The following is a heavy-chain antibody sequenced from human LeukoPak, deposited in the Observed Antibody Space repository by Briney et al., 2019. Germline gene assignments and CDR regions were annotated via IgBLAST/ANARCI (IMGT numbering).Heavy chain of an antibody. V-gene: IGHV3-30*04. Sequence: GGSLRLSCAASGFTFSSYAMHWVRQAPGKGLEWVAVISYDGSNKYYADSVKGRFTISRDNSKNTLYLQMNSLGAEDTAVYYCARDPGRRMATTPAFDIWGQGTMVTVSS. CDR1: GFTFSSYA. CDR2: ISYDGSNK. J-gene: IGHJ3*02. CDR3: ARDPGRRMATTPAFDI. D-gene: IGHD5-24*01.